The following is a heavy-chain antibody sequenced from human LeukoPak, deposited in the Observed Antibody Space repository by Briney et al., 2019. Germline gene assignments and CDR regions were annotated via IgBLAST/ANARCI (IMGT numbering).Heavy chain of an antibody. V-gene: IGHV1-58*01. CDR3: AARNAYGDYTLYFDY. D-gene: IGHD4-17*01. Sequence: GTSVKVSCEASGFTFTSSAVQWVRQARGQRLEWIGWIVVGSGNTNYAQKFQERVTITRDMSTSTAYMELSSLRSEDTAVYYCAARNAYGDYTLYFDYWGQGTLVTVSS. J-gene: IGHJ4*02. CDR1: GFTFTSSA. CDR2: IVVGSGNT.